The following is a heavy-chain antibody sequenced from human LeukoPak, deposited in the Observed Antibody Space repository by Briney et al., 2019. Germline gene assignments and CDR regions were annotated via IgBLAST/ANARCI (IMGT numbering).Heavy chain of an antibody. CDR1: GFTFSSYG. D-gene: IGHD2-15*01. Sequence: GGSLRLSCAASGFTFSSYGMHWVRQAPGKGLEWVAVISYDGSNKYYADSVKGRFTISRDNAKNSLYLQMNSLRADDTAVYYCARSVCSGGSCYYYYYVMDVWGQGTTVTVSS. CDR2: ISYDGSNK. V-gene: IGHV3-30*03. J-gene: IGHJ6*02. CDR3: ARSVCSGGSCYYYYYVMDV.